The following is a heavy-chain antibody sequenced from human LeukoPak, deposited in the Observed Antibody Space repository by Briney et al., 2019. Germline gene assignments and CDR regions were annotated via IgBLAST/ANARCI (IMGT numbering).Heavy chain of an antibody. CDR2: FSDSGGTTT. J-gene: IGHJ4*02. CDR3: AKDRSYYYGSGSTFDY. Sequence: GGSLRLSCAASAFIFSRYAVSWVRQAPGKGLEWVSGFSDSGGTTTYYTDSVRGRFTISRDNSKNTLYLQMNSLRAEDAAVYYCAKDRSYYYGSGSTFDYWGQGTLVTVSS. V-gene: IGHV3-23*01. D-gene: IGHD3-10*01. CDR1: AFIFSRYA.